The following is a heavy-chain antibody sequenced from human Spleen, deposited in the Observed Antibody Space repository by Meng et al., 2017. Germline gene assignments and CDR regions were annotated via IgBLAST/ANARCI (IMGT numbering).Heavy chain of an antibody. J-gene: IGHJ4*02. CDR2: TRNKAKSYTT. CDR1: GFTFSDLY. Sequence: GESLKISCAASGFTFSDLYMDWVRQAPGKGLEWVGRTRNKAKSYTTEYAASVKGRFTISRDDSKNSLYLQMNSLKTEDTAVYYCAREKLIAVSGLFDYWGQGTLVTVSS. CDR3: AREKLIAVSGLFDY. V-gene: IGHV3-72*01. D-gene: IGHD6-19*01.